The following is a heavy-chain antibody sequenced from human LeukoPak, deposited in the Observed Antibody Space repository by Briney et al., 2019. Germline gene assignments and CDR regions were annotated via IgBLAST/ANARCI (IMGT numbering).Heavy chain of an antibody. V-gene: IGHV4-61*10. D-gene: IGHD6-6*01. J-gene: IGHJ4*02. CDR2: VYVGGDT. CDR3: ARGGIAARPNTFDY. CDR1: GDSISSGVYY. Sequence: SETLSLTCTVSGDSISSGVYYWSWIRQSAGRGLEWIGRVYVGGDTNYNPSLNSRLTIKLDSSRNQFSLKLSSVTAADTAVYYCARGGIAARPNTFDYWGQGTLVTVSS.